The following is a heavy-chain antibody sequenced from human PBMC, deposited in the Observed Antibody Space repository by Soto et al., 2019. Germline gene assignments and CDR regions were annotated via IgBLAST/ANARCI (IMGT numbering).Heavy chain of an antibody. V-gene: IGHV3-30*18. CDR3: VKDREGATVTTNAFDF. CDR2: ISYDGSNK. Sequence: GGSLRLSCAASGFTFSSYGMHWVRQAPGKGLEWVAVISYDGSNKYYADSVKGRFTISRDNSKNTLYLQMNSLRAEDTAVYYFVKDREGATVTTNAFDFWGKGTIVTV. J-gene: IGHJ3*01. D-gene: IGHD4-17*01. CDR1: GFTFSSYG.